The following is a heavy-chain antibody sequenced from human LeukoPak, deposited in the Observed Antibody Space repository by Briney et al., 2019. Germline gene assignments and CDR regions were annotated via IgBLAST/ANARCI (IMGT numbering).Heavy chain of an antibody. Sequence: LRLSCAASGFTFDDYAMHWVRQAPGKGLEWIGYIYHSGSTYYNPSLKSRVTISVDRSKNQFSLKLSSVTAADTAVYYCAREHTPRGLGSYLFDYWGQGTLVTVSS. J-gene: IGHJ4*02. V-gene: IGHV4-30-2*01. CDR1: GFTFDDYA. CDR2: IYHSGST. CDR3: AREHTPRGLGSYLFDY. D-gene: IGHD1-26*01.